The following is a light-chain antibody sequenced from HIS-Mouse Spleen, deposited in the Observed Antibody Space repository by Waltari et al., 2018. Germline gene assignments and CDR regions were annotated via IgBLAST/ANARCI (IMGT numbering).Light chain of an antibody. J-gene: IGLJ1*01. CDR3: CSYAGSYTGV. CDR2: DVS. V-gene: IGLV2-11*01. CDR1: SRDAGGSNY. Sequence: QSALTQPPPVSGSPGQSVTISCPGTSRDAGGSNYVSWYQQHPGKAPKLMIYDVSKRPSGVPDRFSGSKSGNTASLTISGLQADDEADYYCCSYAGSYTGVFGTGTKVTVL.